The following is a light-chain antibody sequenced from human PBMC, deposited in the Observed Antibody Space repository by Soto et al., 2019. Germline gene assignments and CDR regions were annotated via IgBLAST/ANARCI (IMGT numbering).Light chain of an antibody. CDR2: WAS. CDR1: QSVLYSSNNKNY. Sequence: DIVMTQSPDSLAVSLGERATINCKSSQSVLYSSNNKNYLAWYQQKPRQPPKLLIYWASTRESGVPDRFSGSGSGTDFTLTISSLQAEDVAVYYCHQYYDTPALTFGGGTKVEIK. J-gene: IGKJ4*01. CDR3: HQYYDTPALT. V-gene: IGKV4-1*01.